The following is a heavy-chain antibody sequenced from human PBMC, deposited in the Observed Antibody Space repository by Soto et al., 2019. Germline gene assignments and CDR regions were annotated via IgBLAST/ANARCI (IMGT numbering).Heavy chain of an antibody. D-gene: IGHD2-2*01. J-gene: IGHJ6*03. V-gene: IGHV3-9*01. Sequence: GGSLRLSCAASGFTFDDYAMHWVRQAPGKGLEWVSGISWNSGSIGYADSVKGRFTISRDNAKNSLYLQMNSLRAEDTALYYCAEEERIVVVPAAMGYYYYYMDVWGKGTTVTVSS. CDR3: AEEERIVVVPAAMGYYYYYMDV. CDR1: GFTFDDYA. CDR2: ISWNSGSI.